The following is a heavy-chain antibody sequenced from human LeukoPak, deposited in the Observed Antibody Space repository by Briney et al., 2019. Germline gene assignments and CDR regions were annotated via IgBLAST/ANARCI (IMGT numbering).Heavy chain of an antibody. V-gene: IGHV4-59*08. J-gene: IGHJ4*02. CDR2: IYYSGNT. D-gene: IGHD6-19*01. CDR3: ARIDRAVAGTIDY. CDR1: GGSISSYF. Sequence: SETLSLTCTVSGGSISSYFWSWIRQPPGKGLEWIGYIYYSGNTNYNPSLKSRVTMSVDTSKNQFSLKLSSVTAADTAVYYCARIDRAVAGTIDYWGQGTLVTVSS.